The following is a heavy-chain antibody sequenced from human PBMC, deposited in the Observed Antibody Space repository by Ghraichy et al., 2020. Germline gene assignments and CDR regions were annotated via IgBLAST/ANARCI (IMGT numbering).Heavy chain of an antibody. CDR1: GFTFSSYW. J-gene: IGHJ6*02. CDR2: IPLYGSEK. CDR3: ARSTGAHYGMDV. D-gene: IGHD2-8*02. Sequence: GGSLRLSCAASGFTFSSYWMTWVRQAPGRGLEWVANIPLYGSEKYHVDSVKGRFTISRDNAENSLYLQMSSLRVEDTAVYFCARSTGAHYGMDVWGQGTTVTVSS. V-gene: IGHV3-7*01.